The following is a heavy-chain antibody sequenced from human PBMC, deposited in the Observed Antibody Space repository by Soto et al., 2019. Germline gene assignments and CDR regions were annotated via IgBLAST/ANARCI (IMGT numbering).Heavy chain of an antibody. CDR1: GGCISSGGYS. CDR3: ARSSPDFWSGLYYFDY. Sequence: LSLTCAVSGGCISSGGYSWSWIRQPPGKGLEWIGYIYHSGSTYYNPSLKSRVTISVDRSKNQFSLKLSSVTAADTAVYYCARSSPDFWSGLYYFDYWGQGTLVTVSS. J-gene: IGHJ4*02. CDR2: IYHSGST. V-gene: IGHV4-30-2*01. D-gene: IGHD3-3*01.